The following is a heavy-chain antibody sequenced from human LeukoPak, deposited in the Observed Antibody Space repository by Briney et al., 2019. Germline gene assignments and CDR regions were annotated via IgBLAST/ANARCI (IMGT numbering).Heavy chain of an antibody. CDR1: GGSISSSNW. V-gene: IGHV4-4*02. CDR3: ARAIRAAAPGDAFDI. Sequence: PSGTLSLTCAVSGGSISSSNWWSWVRQPPGKGLEWIGEIYHSGSTNYNPSLKSRVTISVDKSKNQFSLKLSSVTAADTAVYYCARAIRAAAPGDAFDIWGQGTMVTVSS. D-gene: IGHD6-13*01. CDR2: IYHSGST. J-gene: IGHJ3*02.